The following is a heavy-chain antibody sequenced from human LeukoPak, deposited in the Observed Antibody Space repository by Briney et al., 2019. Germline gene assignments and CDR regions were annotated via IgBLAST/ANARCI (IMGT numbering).Heavy chain of an antibody. CDR3: ARTGVRGVITKP. CDR2: INHSGST. D-gene: IGHD3-10*02. CDR1: GGSFSGYY. V-gene: IGHV4-34*01. Sequence: SETLSLTCAVYGGSFSGYYWSWIRQPPGKGLEWIGEINHSGSTNYNPSLKSRVTISVDTSKNQFSLKLSSVTAADTAVYYCARTGVRGVITKPRGQGTLVTVSS. J-gene: IGHJ5*02.